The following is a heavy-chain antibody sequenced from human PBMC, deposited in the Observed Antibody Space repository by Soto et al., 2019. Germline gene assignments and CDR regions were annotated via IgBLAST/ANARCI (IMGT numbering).Heavy chain of an antibody. CDR1: GGTFSSYA. CDR3: ARLLQPPSTNWFDP. J-gene: IGHJ5*02. Sequence: ASVKVSCKASGGTFSSYAISWVRQAPGQGLEWMGGIIPIFGTANYAQKFQGRVTITADESTSTAYMELSSLRSEDTAVYYCARLLQPPSTNWFDPWGQGTLVTGSS. CDR2: IIPIFGTA. V-gene: IGHV1-69*13. D-gene: IGHD3-22*01.